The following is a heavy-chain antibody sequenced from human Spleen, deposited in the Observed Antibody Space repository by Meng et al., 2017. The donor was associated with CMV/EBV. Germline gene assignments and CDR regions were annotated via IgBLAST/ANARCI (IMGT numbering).Heavy chain of an antibody. J-gene: IGHJ6*02. Sequence: ASVKVSCKASAYTFSDYYIHWVRQAPGQRPEWMGWSSPNSGATLSAQRFQGRVTLTRDTSISTAYMELSRLTSNDTAVYYCARDPRRGGSYGSYYYGMDVWGQGTTVTVSS. CDR3: ARDPRRGGSYGSYYYGMDV. CDR1: AYTFSDYY. V-gene: IGHV1-2*02. CDR2: SSPNSGAT. D-gene: IGHD5-18*01.